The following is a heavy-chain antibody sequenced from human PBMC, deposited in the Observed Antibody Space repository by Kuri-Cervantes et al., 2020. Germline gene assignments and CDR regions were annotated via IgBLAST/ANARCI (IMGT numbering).Heavy chain of an antibody. Sequence: SETLSLTCIVSGGSISSSSYYWGWIRQPPGKGLEWIGSIYYSGSTNYNPSLKSRVTISVDTSKNQFSLKLSSVTAADTAVYYCARAIAAAGYYYYGMDVWGQGTTVTVSS. CDR3: ARAIAAAGYYYYGMDV. J-gene: IGHJ6*02. V-gene: IGHV4-39*07. CDR2: IYYSGST. CDR1: GGSISSSSYY. D-gene: IGHD6-13*01.